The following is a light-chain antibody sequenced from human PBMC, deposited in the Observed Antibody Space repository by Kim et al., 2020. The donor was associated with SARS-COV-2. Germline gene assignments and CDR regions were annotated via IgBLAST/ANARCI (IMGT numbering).Light chain of an antibody. V-gene: IGKV3-20*01. J-gene: IGKJ5*01. CDR2: GAS. CDR1: QSVSSSY. Sequence: PGERATLSCRASQSVSSSYLAWYQQKAGQAPRLLIYGASSRATGIPDRFSGSGSGTDFTLTISRLEPEDFAVYYCQQYDSSPITFGQGTRLE. CDR3: QQYDSSPIT.